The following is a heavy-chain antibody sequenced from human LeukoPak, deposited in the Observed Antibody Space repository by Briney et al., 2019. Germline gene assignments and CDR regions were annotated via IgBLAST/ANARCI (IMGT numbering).Heavy chain of an antibody. V-gene: IGHV3-30*18. J-gene: IGHJ4*02. D-gene: IGHD6-13*01. CDR1: GFTFSNYG. CDR3: VKDMKIKAAGYYFDY. CDR2: IANDGRDK. Sequence: GGSLRLSCAASGFTFSNYGMHWVRQAPGKGLEWVAVIANDGRDKKYADSVRGRFTISRDNSKNTVYLQMNSLRAEDTAVFYCVKDMKIKAAGYYFDYWGQGTLVTVSS.